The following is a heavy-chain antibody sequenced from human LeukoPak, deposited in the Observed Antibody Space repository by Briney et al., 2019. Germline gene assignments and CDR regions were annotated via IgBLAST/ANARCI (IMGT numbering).Heavy chain of an antibody. Sequence: SETLSLTCAVYGGSFSGYYWSWIRQPPGKGLEWIGEINHSGSTNYNPSLKSRVTISVDTSKNQFSLKLSSVTAADTAVYYCARNGLIAAAGHFDYWGQGTLVTVSS. CDR2: INHSGST. CDR1: GGSFSGYY. J-gene: IGHJ4*02. V-gene: IGHV4-34*01. CDR3: ARNGLIAAAGHFDY. D-gene: IGHD6-13*01.